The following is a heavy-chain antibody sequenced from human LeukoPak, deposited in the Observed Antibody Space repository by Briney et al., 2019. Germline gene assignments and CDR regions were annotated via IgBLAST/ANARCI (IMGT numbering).Heavy chain of an antibody. CDR3: ARDPGTYYDFWSGYYIGYYYYYMDV. CDR1: GGSFSGYY. V-gene: IGHV4-34*01. CDR2: IYHSGST. J-gene: IGHJ6*03. Sequence: SETLSLTCAVYGGSFSGYYWSWIRQPPGKGLEWIGSIYHSGSTYYNPSLKSRVTISVDTSKNQFSLKLGSVTAADTAVYYCARDPGTYYDFWSGYYIGYYYYYMDVWGKGTTVTVSS. D-gene: IGHD3-3*01.